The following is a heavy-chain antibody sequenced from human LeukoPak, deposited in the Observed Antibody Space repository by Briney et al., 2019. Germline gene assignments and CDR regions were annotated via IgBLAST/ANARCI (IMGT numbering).Heavy chain of an antibody. CDR1: GGSFSGYN. V-gene: IGHV4-34*01. Sequence: SETLSLTCAVYGGSFSGYNWSWIRQPPGKGLEWIGEINHSGSTNYNPSLKSRVTISVDTSKNQFSLKLSSVTAADTAVYYCARLGQQLAFDYWGQGTLVTVSS. D-gene: IGHD6-13*01. CDR2: INHSGST. CDR3: ARLGQQLAFDY. J-gene: IGHJ4*02.